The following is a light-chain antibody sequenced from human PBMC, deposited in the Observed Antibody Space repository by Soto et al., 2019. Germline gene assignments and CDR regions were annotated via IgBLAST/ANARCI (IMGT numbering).Light chain of an antibody. CDR1: QGIGNS. CDR3: QKYNSVPLT. Sequence: DIQMTQSPSSLSASVGDRVSITCRASQGIGNSLAWYQQKPGKVPKLLIYAASTLQSGVPSRFSGSGSGTDFTLTISSLQPEDVATYYCQKYNSVPLTFGPGTKVDIK. J-gene: IGKJ3*01. CDR2: AAS. V-gene: IGKV1-27*01.